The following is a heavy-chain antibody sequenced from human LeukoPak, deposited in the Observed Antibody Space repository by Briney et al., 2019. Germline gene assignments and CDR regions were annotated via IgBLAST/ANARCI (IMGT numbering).Heavy chain of an antibody. V-gene: IGHV3-30-3*01. Sequence: GGSLRLSCAASGFTFSSYAMHWVRQAPGKGLEWVAVISYDGSNKYYADSVKGRFTISRDNSKNTLYLQMNSLRAEDTAVYYCAKDRSIAAAGFDYWGQGTLVTVSS. J-gene: IGHJ4*02. CDR3: AKDRSIAAAGFDY. CDR2: ISYDGSNK. D-gene: IGHD6-13*01. CDR1: GFTFSSYA.